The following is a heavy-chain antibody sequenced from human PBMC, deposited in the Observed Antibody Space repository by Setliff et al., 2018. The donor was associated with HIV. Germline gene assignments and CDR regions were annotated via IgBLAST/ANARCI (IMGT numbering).Heavy chain of an antibody. V-gene: IGHV1-69*06. J-gene: IGHJ3*02. Sequence: ASVKVSCKASGYKFTGHHIQWMRQAPGQGLEWMGGIIPIFGTANYAQKFQGRVTMTEDTSTDTAYMELSSLRSEDTAVYYCATDRPTYYDYVWGSPNGRKAFDIWGQGTMVTVSS. CDR2: IIPIFGTA. CDR3: ATDRPTYYDYVWGSPNGRKAFDI. CDR1: GYKFTGHH. D-gene: IGHD3-16*01.